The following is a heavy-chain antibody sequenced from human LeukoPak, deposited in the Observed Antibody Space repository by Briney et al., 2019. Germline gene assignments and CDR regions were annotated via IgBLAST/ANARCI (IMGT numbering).Heavy chain of an antibody. V-gene: IGHV3-23*01. J-gene: IGHJ4*02. CDR1: GFTFSNYA. CDR2: ISGSDDST. Sequence: PGGSLRLSCAASGFTFSNYAMSWVRQAPGKGLEWVSGISGSDDSTYYADSVKGRFTISRDNSKNTLFLQMNSLRAEDMAVYYCAKDGSGSYYYTFDYWGQGTLVTVSS. CDR3: AKDGSGSYYYTFDY. D-gene: IGHD3-10*01.